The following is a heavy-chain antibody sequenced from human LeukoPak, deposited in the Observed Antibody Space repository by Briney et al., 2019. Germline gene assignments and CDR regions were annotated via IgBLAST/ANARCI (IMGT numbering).Heavy chain of an antibody. CDR2: IKSKTDGGTA. J-gene: IGHJ4*02. V-gene: IGHV3-15*01. CDR3: TSTISYGHRLIDY. CDR1: GFTFSTSA. D-gene: IGHD5-24*01. Sequence: GGSLRLSCAASGFTFSTSAMTWVRQAPGKGLEWVGRIKSKTDGGTADYAAPVKGRFTISRDDSKNTLYLQMNSLKTEDTAVYYCTSTISYGHRLIDYWGQGTLVTVSS.